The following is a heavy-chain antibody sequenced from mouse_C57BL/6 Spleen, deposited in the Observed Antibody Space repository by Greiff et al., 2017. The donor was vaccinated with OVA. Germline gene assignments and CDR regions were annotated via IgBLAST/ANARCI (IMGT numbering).Heavy chain of an antibody. Sequence: EVQLQQSGPELVKPGASVKISCKASGYTFTDYYMNWVKQSHGKSLEWIGDINPNNGGTSYNQKFKGKATLTVDKSSSTAYMELRSLTSEDSAVYYCARDYDYDVYAMDYWGQGTSVTVSS. CDR2: INPNNGGT. V-gene: IGHV1-26*01. J-gene: IGHJ4*01. D-gene: IGHD2-4*01. CDR1: GYTFTDYY. CDR3: ARDYDYDVYAMDY.